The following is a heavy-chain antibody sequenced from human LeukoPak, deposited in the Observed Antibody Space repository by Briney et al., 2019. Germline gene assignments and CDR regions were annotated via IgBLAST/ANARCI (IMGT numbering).Heavy chain of an antibody. CDR3: ARDVDVVVTAMGYYYYGMDV. J-gene: IGHJ6*02. Sequence: GASVKVSCKASGGTFSSYTISWVRQAPGQGLEWMGGIIPIFGTANYAQKFQGRVTITADESTSTAYMELSSLRSEDTAVYYCARDVDVVVTAMGYYYYGMDVWGQGTTVTVSS. D-gene: IGHD2-21*02. CDR2: IIPIFGTA. V-gene: IGHV1-69*13. CDR1: GGTFSSYT.